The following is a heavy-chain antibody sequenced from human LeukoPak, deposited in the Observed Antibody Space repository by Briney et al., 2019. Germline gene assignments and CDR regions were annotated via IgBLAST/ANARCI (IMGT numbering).Heavy chain of an antibody. V-gene: IGHV4-31*03. Sequence: PSQTLSLTCTVSGGSISSARSYWSWIRQHPGKGLEWIGYIYSNGNTYYNPPLKSRVTISADTSKDQFSLRLSSVTAADTAVYYCAKGAEDYDFWSGSSRKPNWFDPWGQGTLVTVSS. CDR3: AKGAEDYDFWSGSSRKPNWFDP. CDR1: GGSISSARSY. D-gene: IGHD3-3*01. CDR2: IYSNGNT. J-gene: IGHJ5*02.